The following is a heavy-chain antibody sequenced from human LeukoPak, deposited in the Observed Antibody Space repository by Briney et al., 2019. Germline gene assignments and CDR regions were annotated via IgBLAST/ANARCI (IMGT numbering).Heavy chain of an antibody. V-gene: IGHV3-9*01. CDR2: ISWNSGSI. CDR3: ARERWLALDY. D-gene: IGHD3-22*01. J-gene: IGHJ4*02. Sequence: GRSLRLSCAASGFTFDDYAMHWVRQAPGKGLEWVSGISWNSGSIGYADSVKGRFTISRDNSKNTLYLQMNSLRAEDTAVYYCARERWLALDYWGQGTLVTVSS. CDR1: GFTFDDYA.